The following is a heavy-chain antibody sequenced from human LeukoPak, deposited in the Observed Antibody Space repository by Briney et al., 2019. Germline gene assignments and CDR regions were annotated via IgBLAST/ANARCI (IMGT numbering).Heavy chain of an antibody. D-gene: IGHD6-19*01. CDR3: ARRPLYSSGWSADY. J-gene: IGHJ4*02. CDR1: GFTFSSYA. V-gene: IGHV3-30-3*01. Sequence: GGSLGLSCAASGFTFSSYAIHWVRQAPGKGLEWVAVISYDGINKYYADSVKGRFTISRDNSKNTLYLQMNSLRGEDTAVYYCARRPLYSSGWSADYWGQGTLVTVSS. CDR2: ISYDGINK.